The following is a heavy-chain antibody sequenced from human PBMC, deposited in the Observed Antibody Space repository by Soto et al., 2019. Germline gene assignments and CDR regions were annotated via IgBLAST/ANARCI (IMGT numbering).Heavy chain of an antibody. Sequence: DVQLVESGGGLVKPGGSLRLSCAATGFTFSSYWVHWVRQVPGKGLVWVSRINTDGTTTDYADSVKGRFTISRDNAKNTLSLSMKSLRADDTAVYYCARGGNNSAWYSALDIWGQGTRVIVSP. V-gene: IGHV3-74*01. CDR1: GFTFSSYW. CDR3: ARGGNNSAWYSALDI. D-gene: IGHD6-19*01. CDR2: INTDGTTT. J-gene: IGHJ3*02.